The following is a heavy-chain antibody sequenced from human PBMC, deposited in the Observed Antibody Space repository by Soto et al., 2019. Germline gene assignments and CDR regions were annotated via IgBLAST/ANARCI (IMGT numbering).Heavy chain of an antibody. J-gene: IGHJ3*02. V-gene: IGHV1-69*13. Sequence: SVTVYCKAAGGTFSSYAISWVRQAPGQGLEWMGGIIPIFGTANYAQKFQGRVTITADESTSTAYMELSSLRSEDTAVYYCARERKQYYDILTGPMDAFDIWGQGTMVTVSS. CDR3: ARERKQYYDILTGPMDAFDI. D-gene: IGHD3-9*01. CDR2: IIPIFGTA. CDR1: GGTFSSYA.